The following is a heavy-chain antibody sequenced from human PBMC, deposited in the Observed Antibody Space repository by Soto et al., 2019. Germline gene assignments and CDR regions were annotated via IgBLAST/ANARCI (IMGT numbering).Heavy chain of an antibody. Sequence: EVQLVESGGGLVQPGGSLRLSCAASGFTFSSYSMNWVRQAPGKGLEWVSYISGSSSMIYYADSVKGRFTISRDNAKNSLYLQMNILRAEDTAVYYCARDLNPRQEMLYALLGYWGQGTLVTVSS. CDR1: GFTFSSYS. D-gene: IGHD2-8*01. CDR2: ISGSSSMI. CDR3: ARDLNPRQEMLYALLGY. J-gene: IGHJ4*02. V-gene: IGHV3-48*01.